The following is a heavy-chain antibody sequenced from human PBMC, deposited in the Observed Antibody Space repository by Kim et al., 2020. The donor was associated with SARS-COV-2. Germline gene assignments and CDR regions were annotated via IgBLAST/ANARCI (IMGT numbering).Heavy chain of an antibody. Sequence: GGSLRLSCAASGFTFSSYGMHWVRQAQGKGLEWVAVISYDGSNKYYADSVKGRFAISRDNSKNTLYLQMNSLRAEETAVYYCAKDWMYYDFWSGYLQQQNYYYYNGMDVWGQGTTVTVSS. V-gene: IGHV3-30*18. CDR3: AKDWMYYDFWSGYLQQQNYYYYNGMDV. D-gene: IGHD3-3*01. J-gene: IGHJ6*02. CDR2: ISYDGSNK. CDR1: GFTFSSYG.